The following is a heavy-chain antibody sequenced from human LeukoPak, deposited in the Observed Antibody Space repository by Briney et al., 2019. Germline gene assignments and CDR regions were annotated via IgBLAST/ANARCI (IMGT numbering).Heavy chain of an antibody. CDR2: IFSGGNT. D-gene: IGHD3-9*01. CDR1: GFTVSSNF. V-gene: IGHV3-66*01. Sequence: GGSLRLSCAASGFTVSSNFMSWVRQAPGKGLEWVSVIFSGGNTYYADSVTGRFTISRDNSKNTLYLQMNSLRAEDTAVYYCATDYDVLTGYYSDVGYWGQGTLVTVCS. J-gene: IGHJ4*02. CDR3: ATDYDVLTGYYSDVGY.